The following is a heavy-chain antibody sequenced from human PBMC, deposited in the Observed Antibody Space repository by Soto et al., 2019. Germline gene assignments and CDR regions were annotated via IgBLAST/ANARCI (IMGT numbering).Heavy chain of an antibody. J-gene: IGHJ4*02. CDR2: IIPAFGTV. V-gene: IGHV1-69*06. CDR1: GGTFSSHS. D-gene: IGHD3-16*01. CDR3: ARVSIGWDILCHFDI. Sequence: QVQLVQSGAEVKKPGSSVTVSCKASGGTFSSHSISWLRQAPGQGLEWMGGIIPAFGTVKYAQKFQGRLTITADKSTATAYMELTSLTSEDTAVYFCARVSIGWDILCHFDILGQGTLVTVSS.